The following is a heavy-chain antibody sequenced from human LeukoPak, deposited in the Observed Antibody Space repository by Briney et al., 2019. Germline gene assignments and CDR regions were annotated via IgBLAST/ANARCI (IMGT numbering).Heavy chain of an antibody. CDR3: ARVGRSSGYYPSPYYYYYMDV. V-gene: IGHV1-2*06. J-gene: IGHJ6*03. Sequence: ASVKVSCTASGYTFTGYYMHWVRQAPGQGLEWMGRINPNRGGTNYALKFQGRVTMTRDTSISTAYMGLSRLRSDDTAVYYCARVGRSSGYYPSPYYYYYMDVWGKGTTVTVSS. D-gene: IGHD3-22*01. CDR1: GYTFTGYY. CDR2: INPNRGGT.